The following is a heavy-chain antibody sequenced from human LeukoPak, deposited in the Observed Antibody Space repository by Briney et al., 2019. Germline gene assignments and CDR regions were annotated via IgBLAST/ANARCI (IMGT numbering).Heavy chain of an antibody. CDR1: GFTFSSYA. CDR3: AKWGDYDVLTGYYVSDY. V-gene: IGHV3-23*01. Sequence: GGSLRLSCAASGFTFSSYAMHWVRQAPGKGLEWVSAITGSGGNTYYADSVKGRFTISRDNSKNTVFLQMNSLRAEDTAVYYCAKWGDYDVLTGYYVSDYWGQGTLVTVSS. J-gene: IGHJ4*02. D-gene: IGHD3-9*01. CDR2: ITGSGGNT.